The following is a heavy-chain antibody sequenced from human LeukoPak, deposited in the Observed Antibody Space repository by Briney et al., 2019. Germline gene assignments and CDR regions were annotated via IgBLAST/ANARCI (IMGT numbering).Heavy chain of an antibody. J-gene: IGHJ4*02. V-gene: IGHV4-39*01. D-gene: IGHD1-26*01. CDR3: ARVRVGAPFDY. CDR2: IYYSGST. Sequence: SETLSLTCTVSGGSISSSSYYWGWIRQPPGKGLKWIGSIYYSGSTYYNPSLKSRVTISVDTSKNQFSLKLSSVTAADTAVYYCARVRVGAPFDYWGQGTLVTVSS. CDR1: GGSISSSSYY.